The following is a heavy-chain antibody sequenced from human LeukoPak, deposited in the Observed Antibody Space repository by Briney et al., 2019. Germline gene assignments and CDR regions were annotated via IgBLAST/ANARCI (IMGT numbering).Heavy chain of an antibody. Sequence: SETLSLTCTVSGGSISSSSYYWSWIRQPAGKGLEWIGRIYTSGSTNYNPSLKSRVTMSVDTSKNQFSLKLSSVTAADTAVYYCARALRYGSGSYYKWGAQNWFDPWGQGTLVTVSS. CDR1: GGSISSSSYY. CDR2: IYTSGST. J-gene: IGHJ5*02. V-gene: IGHV4-61*02. CDR3: ARALRYGSGSYYKWGAQNWFDP. D-gene: IGHD3-10*01.